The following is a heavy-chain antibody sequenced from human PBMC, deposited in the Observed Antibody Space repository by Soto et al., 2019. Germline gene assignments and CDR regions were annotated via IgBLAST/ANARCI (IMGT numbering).Heavy chain of an antibody. CDR1: GYTFTSYG. CDR2: ISAYNGNT. D-gene: IGHD3-22*01. CDR3: ARVGYYYDSSGYYTTDYDGSDV. V-gene: IGHV1-18*01. Sequence: ASVKVSCKASGYTFTSYGISWVRQAPGQGLEWVGWISAYNGNTNYAQKLQGRVTMTTDTSTSTAYMELRSLRSDDTAVYYCARVGYYYDSSGYYTTDYDGSDVWGQGTTVTVSS. J-gene: IGHJ6*02.